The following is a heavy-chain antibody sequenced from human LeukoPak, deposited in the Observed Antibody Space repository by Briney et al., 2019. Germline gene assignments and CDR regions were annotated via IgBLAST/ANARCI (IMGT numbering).Heavy chain of an antibody. J-gene: IGHJ6*02. CDR3: ARGYCSGGSCYWMDV. CDR1: GGSISSYY. V-gene: IGHV4-59*12. CDR2: IYYSGST. D-gene: IGHD2-15*01. Sequence: SETLSLTCTVSGGSISSYYWSWIRQPPGKGLEWIGYIYYSGSTNYNPSLKSRVTISVDTSKNQFSLKLSSVTAADTAVYYCARGYCSGGSCYWMDVWGQGTTVTVS.